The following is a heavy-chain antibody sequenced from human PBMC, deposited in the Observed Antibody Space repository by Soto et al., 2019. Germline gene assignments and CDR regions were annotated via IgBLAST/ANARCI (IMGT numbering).Heavy chain of an antibody. V-gene: IGHV1-69*02. D-gene: IGHD2-2*01. CDR1: GGTFSSYT. CDR2: IIPILGMA. CDR3: ASFGSTSRGIRVDFQH. J-gene: IGHJ1*01. Sequence: QVQLVQSGAEVKKPGSSVKVSCKASGGTFSSYTISWVRQAPGQGLEWMGRIIPILGMANYAQKFQGRVTITADKSTSTAYMELSSLRSEDTAVYYCASFGSTSRGIRVDFQHWGQGTLVTVSS.